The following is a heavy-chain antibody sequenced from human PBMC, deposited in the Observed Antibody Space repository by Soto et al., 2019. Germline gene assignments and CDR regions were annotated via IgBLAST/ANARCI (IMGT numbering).Heavy chain of an antibody. J-gene: IGHJ4*02. CDR2: ISSSSSTI. CDR3: ARDPYCGGDCYSPHHYFDY. CDR1: GFTFSSYS. Sequence: PGGSLRLSCAASGFTFSSYSMDWVRQAPGKGLEWVSYISSSSSTIYYADSVKGRFTISRDNAKNSLYLQMNSLRAEDTAVYYSARDPYCGGDCYSPHHYFDYWGQGTLVTVSS. V-gene: IGHV3-48*01. D-gene: IGHD2-21*02.